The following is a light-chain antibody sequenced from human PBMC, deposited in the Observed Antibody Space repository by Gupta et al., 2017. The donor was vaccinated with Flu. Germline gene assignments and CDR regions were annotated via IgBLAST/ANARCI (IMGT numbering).Light chain of an antibody. CDR3: ASYTTKSTWV. Sequence: QSALTQPASVSGSPGQSITISCTGTSSDVGYYNYVAWFQQHPGKAPKLVIYGVDNRPSGVSDRSSGSKSGNTASLTISGLQTEDEADYYCASYTTKSTWVFGGGTILTVL. V-gene: IGLV2-14*01. CDR1: SSDVGYYNY. CDR2: GVD. J-gene: IGLJ3*02.